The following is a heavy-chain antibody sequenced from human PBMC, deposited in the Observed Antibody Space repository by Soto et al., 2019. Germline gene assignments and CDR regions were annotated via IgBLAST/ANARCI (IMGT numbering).Heavy chain of an antibody. CDR1: GFTFSSYG. CDR3: AKASRGVLDYFDY. V-gene: IGHV3-30*18. J-gene: IGHJ4*02. Sequence: GSLRLSCAASGFTFSSYGMHWVRQAPGKGLEWVAVISYDGSNKYYADSVKGRFTISRDNSKNTLYLQMNSLRAEDTAVYYCAKASRGVLDYFDYWGKGTLVTVAS. D-gene: IGHD1-26*01. CDR2: ISYDGSNK.